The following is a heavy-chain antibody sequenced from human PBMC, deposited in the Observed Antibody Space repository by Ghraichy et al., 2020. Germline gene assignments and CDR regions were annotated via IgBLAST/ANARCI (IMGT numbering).Heavy chain of an antibody. CDR2: ISSSSSYI. D-gene: IGHD3-10*01. Sequence: GESLNISCAASGFTFSSYSMNWVRQAPGKGLEWVSSISSSSSYIYYADSVKGRFTISRDNAKNSLYLQMNSLRAEDTAVYYCARDLLWFGELLLSEGYWGQGTLVTVSS. CDR3: ARDLLWFGELLLSEGY. CDR1: GFTFSSYS. V-gene: IGHV3-21*01. J-gene: IGHJ4*02.